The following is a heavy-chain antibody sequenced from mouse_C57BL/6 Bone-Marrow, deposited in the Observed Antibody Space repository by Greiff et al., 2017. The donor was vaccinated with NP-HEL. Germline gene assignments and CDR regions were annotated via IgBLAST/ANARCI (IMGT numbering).Heavy chain of an antibody. CDR2: ISDGGSYT. Sequence: EVQLQESGGGLVKPGGSLKLSCAASGFTFSSYAMSWVRQTPEKRLEWVATISDGGSYTYYPDNVKGRFTISRDNAKNNLYLQMSHLKSEDTAMYCCARDEEYYYGSSYYYWGQGTTLTVSS. V-gene: IGHV5-4*01. D-gene: IGHD1-1*01. CDR3: ARDEEYYYGSSYYY. CDR1: GFTFSSYA. J-gene: IGHJ2*01.